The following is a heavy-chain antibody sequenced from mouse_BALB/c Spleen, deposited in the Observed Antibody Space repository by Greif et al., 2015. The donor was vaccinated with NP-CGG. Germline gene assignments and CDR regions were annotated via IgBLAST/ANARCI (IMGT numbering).Heavy chain of an antibody. CDR2: IDPANGNT. D-gene: IGHD2-1*01. Sequence: EVQLQQSGAELVKPGASVKLSCTASGFNIKDTYMHWVKQRPEQGLEWIGRIDPANGNTKYDPKFQGKATITADTSSNTAYLQLSSLTSGDTAVYYCARYGNYVYFDVWGAGTTVTVSS. J-gene: IGHJ1*01. V-gene: IGHV14-3*02. CDR3: ARYGNYVYFDV. CDR1: GFNIKDTY.